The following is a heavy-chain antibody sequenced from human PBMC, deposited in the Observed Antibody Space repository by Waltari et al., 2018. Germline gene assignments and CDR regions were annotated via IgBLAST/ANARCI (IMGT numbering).Heavy chain of an antibody. CDR2: INPNSGGT. CDR1: GYTFTGYY. J-gene: IGHJ3*02. Sequence: QVQLVQSGAEVKKPGASVKVSCKASGYTFTGYYMHWVRQAPGQGLEWMGWINPNSGGTNYAQKFQGRVTMTRDTSISTAYMELSRLRSDGTAVYYCARAVAVAGSDDAFDIWGQGTMVTVSS. D-gene: IGHD6-19*01. V-gene: IGHV1-2*02. CDR3: ARAVAVAGSDDAFDI.